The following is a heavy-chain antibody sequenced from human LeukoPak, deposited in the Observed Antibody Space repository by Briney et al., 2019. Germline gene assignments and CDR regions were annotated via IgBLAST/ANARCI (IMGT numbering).Heavy chain of an antibody. D-gene: IGHD3-22*01. CDR2: INHSGST. J-gene: IGHJ4*02. Sequence: SETLSLTCAVYGGSFSGYYWSWIRQPPGKGLEWIGEINHSGSTNYNPSLKSRVTISVDTSKNQFSLRLSSVTAADTAVYYCARGSIKSSGYYYFDYWGQGTLVTVSS. V-gene: IGHV4-34*01. CDR1: GGSFSGYY. CDR3: ARGSIKSSGYYYFDY.